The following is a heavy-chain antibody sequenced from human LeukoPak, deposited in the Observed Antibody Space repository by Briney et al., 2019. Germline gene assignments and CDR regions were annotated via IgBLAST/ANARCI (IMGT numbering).Heavy chain of an antibody. J-gene: IGHJ4*02. CDR1: GFTFSSYA. CDR3: VKGRCSGSSCYGGDY. V-gene: IGHV3-64D*06. CDR2: ISSNGGST. Sequence: GGSLRLSCSASGFTFSSYAMHWVRQAPGKGLEYVSAISSNGGSTYYADSVKGRFTISRDNSKNTLYLQMSSLRAEDTAVYYCVKGRCSGSSCYGGDYWGQGTLVTVSS. D-gene: IGHD2-2*01.